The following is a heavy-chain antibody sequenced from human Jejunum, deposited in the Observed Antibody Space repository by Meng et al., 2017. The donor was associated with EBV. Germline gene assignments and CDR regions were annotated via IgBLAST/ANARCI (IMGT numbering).Heavy chain of an antibody. J-gene: IGHJ5*02. Sequence: QVHLQESGPGLLKPSETLSLTCSVSGDSVSGYNYWTRIRQPPGKGLEWIGNMYYTGKAIYKPSLQSRVTISVDTSKNQFSLRVTSVTAADTAIYYCARGRGYDYGDSWGQGTLVTVSS. CDR3: ARGRGYDYGDS. V-gene: IGHV4-61*01. D-gene: IGHD4/OR15-4a*01. CDR2: MYYTGKA. CDR1: GDSVSGYNY.